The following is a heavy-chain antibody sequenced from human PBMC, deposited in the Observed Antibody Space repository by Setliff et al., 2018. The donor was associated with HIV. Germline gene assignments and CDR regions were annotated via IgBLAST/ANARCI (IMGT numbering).Heavy chain of an antibody. Sequence: GGSLRLSCAASGFTFSTYWTIWVRQAPGKGLEWVAKIKQDGSEEYYVDSVKGRFTISRDNAKNSLYLQMNSLRAEDTALYYCARRGSSNFDSSRWFYYGLDVWGQGTTVTVSS. CDR2: IKQDGSEE. CDR3: ARRGSSNFDSSRWFYYGLDV. D-gene: IGHD3-22*01. CDR1: GFTFSTYW. J-gene: IGHJ6*02. V-gene: IGHV3-7*01.